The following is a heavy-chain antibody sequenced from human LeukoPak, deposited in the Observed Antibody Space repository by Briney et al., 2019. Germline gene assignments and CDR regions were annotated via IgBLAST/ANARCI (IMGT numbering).Heavy chain of an antibody. CDR2: IYPGDSDT. CDR3: ARGAVAGTLPLGYYYMDV. Sequence: AGESLKISCKGSGYSFTSYWIGWVRQMPGKGLEWMGIIYPGDSDTRYSPSFQGQVTISADKSISTAYLQWSSLRASDTAMYYCARGAVAGTLPLGYYYMDVWGKGTTVTVSS. CDR1: GYSFTSYW. V-gene: IGHV5-51*01. D-gene: IGHD6-19*01. J-gene: IGHJ6*03.